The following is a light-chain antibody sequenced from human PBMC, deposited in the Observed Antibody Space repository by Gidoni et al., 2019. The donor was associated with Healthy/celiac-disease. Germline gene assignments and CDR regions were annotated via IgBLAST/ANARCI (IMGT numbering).Light chain of an antibody. CDR1: QSVLYSSNNKNY. CDR3: QQYYRTPPT. J-gene: IGKJ1*01. V-gene: IGKV4-1*01. Sequence: DIVMTQSTDSLAVSLGERATINCKSSQSVLYSSNNKNYLAWYQQKPGQPPKLLIYWASTRESGVPDRFSGSGSGTDFTLTISSLQAEDVAVYYCQQYYRTPPTFGQGTKVEIK. CDR2: WAS.